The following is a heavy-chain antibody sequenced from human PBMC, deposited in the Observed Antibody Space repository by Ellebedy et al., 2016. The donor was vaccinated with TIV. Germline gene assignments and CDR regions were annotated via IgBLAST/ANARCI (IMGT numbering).Heavy chain of an antibody. J-gene: IGHJ3*02. CDR2: ISSSGSTI. D-gene: IGHD3-3*01. CDR1: GFTFSDYY. CDR3: ARDPSIFGVVNAFDI. Sequence: GGSLRLSXAASGFTFSDYYMSWIRQAPGKGLEWVSYISSSGSTIYYADSVKGRFTISRDNAKNSLYLQMNSLRAEDTAVYYCARDPSIFGVVNAFDIWGQGTMVTVSS. V-gene: IGHV3-11*01.